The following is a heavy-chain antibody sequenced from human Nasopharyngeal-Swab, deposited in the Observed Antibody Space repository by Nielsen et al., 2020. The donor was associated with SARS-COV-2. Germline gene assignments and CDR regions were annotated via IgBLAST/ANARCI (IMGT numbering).Heavy chain of an antibody. D-gene: IGHD6-13*01. CDR3: ARGGLDSSSWYGYYFDY. Sequence: GESLKISCAASGFTFSSYGMHWVRQAPGKGLEWVAVIWYDGSNKYYADSVKGRFTISRDNSKNTLYLQMNSLRAEDTAVYYCARGGLDSSSWYGYYFDYWGQG. CDR1: GFTFSSYG. CDR2: IWYDGSNK. V-gene: IGHV3-33*01. J-gene: IGHJ4*02.